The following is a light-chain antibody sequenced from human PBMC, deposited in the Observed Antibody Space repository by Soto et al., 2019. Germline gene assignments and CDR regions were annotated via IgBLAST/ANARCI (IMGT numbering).Light chain of an antibody. J-gene: IGKJ5*01. Sequence: EIVLTQSPATLSLSPGERATLSCRASQSVSSHLAWYQQKPGQAPRLLIYGASTRATGIPDRFSGSGSGTDFSLTISRLEPEDFAVYYCQQYGKSPQITFGQGTRLEIK. CDR2: GAS. CDR1: QSVSSH. CDR3: QQYGKSPQIT. V-gene: IGKV3-20*01.